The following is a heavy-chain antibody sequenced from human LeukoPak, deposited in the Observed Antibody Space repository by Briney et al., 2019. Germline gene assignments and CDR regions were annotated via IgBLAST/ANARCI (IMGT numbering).Heavy chain of an antibody. CDR1: GGSFSGYY. Sequence: SETLSLTCAVYGGSFSGYYWSWIRQPPGKGLEWIGYIYYSGSTNYNPSLKSRVTISVDTSKNQFSLKLSSVTAADTAVYYCARWLDYWGQGTLVTVSS. D-gene: IGHD5-12*01. CDR3: ARWLDY. J-gene: IGHJ4*02. CDR2: IYYSGST. V-gene: IGHV4-59*01.